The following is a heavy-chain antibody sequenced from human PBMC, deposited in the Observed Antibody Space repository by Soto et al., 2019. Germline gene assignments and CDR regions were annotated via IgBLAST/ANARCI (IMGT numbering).Heavy chain of an antibody. V-gene: IGHV3-30*18. Sequence: QVQLVESRGGVVQPGTSLRLSCAASGSTISSYGMHWVRQAPGKGLEWVAVISYDGRNKRYVDSVKGRFTISRDNSKNTLDLQMNSLRAEDTAMYYCAKDTYYHDSSGYYTFDNWGQGTLVTVSS. J-gene: IGHJ4*02. CDR3: AKDTYYHDSSGYYTFDN. CDR2: ISYDGRNK. CDR1: GSTISSYG. D-gene: IGHD3-22*01.